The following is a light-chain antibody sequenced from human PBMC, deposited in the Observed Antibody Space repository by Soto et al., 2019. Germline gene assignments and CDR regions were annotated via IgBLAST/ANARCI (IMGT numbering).Light chain of an antibody. CDR2: QDS. CDR1: KLGDKY. J-gene: IGLJ2*01. V-gene: IGLV3-1*01. Sequence: SYELTQPPSVSVSPGQTASITCSGDKLGDKYACWYQQKPGQSPVLVIYQDSKRPSGIPERFSGSNSGNTATLTISGTQAMDEADYYCQAWDSSPSFGGGTKLTV. CDR3: QAWDSSPS.